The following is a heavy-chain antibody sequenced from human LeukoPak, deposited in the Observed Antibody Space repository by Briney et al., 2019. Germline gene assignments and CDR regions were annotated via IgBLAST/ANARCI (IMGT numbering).Heavy chain of an antibody. V-gene: IGHV1-8*01. CDR3: ARGPYRSYGDYGY. J-gene: IGHJ4*02. D-gene: IGHD4-17*01. Sequence: GASVKVSCKASGYTFTSYDINWVRQATGQGLEWMGWMNPNSGNTSYAQKFQGRVTMTRNTSISTAYMELSSLRSEDTAVYYCARGPYRSYGDYGYWGQGTLVTVSS. CDR2: MNPNSGNT. CDR1: GYTFTSYD.